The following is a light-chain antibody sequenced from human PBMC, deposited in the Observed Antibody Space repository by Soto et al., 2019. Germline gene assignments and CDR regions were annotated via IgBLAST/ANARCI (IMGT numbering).Light chain of an antibody. CDR1: QTVSTY. Sequence: EILFTQSPATLSLSPGERATLSCRASQTVSTYLAWYQQKPGQSPRLLIYGASKRDTGIPARFTGSGSGTDFTLTISSLQSEDFSVYYCQPYNNSPLTFGGGTKVDIK. V-gene: IGKV3D-15*01. CDR2: GAS. CDR3: QPYNNSPLT. J-gene: IGKJ4*01.